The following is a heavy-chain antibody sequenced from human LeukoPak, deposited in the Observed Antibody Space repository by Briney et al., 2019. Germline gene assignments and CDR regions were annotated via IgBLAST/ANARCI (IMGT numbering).Heavy chain of an antibody. D-gene: IGHD6-6*01. J-gene: IGHJ4*02. CDR2: IYSGGST. CDR3: AKDAGPQQLVFFDS. CDR1: GFTVSSNY. V-gene: IGHV3-53*01. Sequence: GGSLRLSCAASGFTVSSNYMSWVRQAPGKGLEWVSVIYSGGSTYYADSVKGRFTISRDNSRSTLYLQMNSLRAEDTAVYYCAKDAGPQQLVFFDSWGQGTLVTVSS.